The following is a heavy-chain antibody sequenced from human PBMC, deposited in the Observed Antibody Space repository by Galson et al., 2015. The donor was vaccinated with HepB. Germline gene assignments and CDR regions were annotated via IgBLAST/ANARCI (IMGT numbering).Heavy chain of an antibody. CDR2: ISGGGGST. D-gene: IGHD6-19*01. V-gene: IGHV3-23*01. Sequence: SLRLSCAASGFTFSSNAMSWVRQAPGKGLEWVSAISGGGGSTYYADSVKGRFTISRDYSKNTLYLQMNSLRAEDTAVYYCAKKKPFIGVAGYDYWGQGTLVTVSS. CDR3: AKKKPFIGVAGYDY. J-gene: IGHJ4*02. CDR1: GFTFSSNA.